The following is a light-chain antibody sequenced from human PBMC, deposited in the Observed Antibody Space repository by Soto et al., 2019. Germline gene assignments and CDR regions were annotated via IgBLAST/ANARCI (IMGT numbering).Light chain of an antibody. V-gene: IGKV3D-15*01. CDR1: QSVTTY. Sequence: ILITQSPATLSVSPGESVTLSCRASQSVTTYLAWYQQKPGQAPRLLICEASSRDPGIPARFSASGSGTDFTLSIGSLQAEDVAVYYCQQYYSNPRTFGQGTKVDIK. CDR2: EAS. CDR3: QQYYSNPRT. J-gene: IGKJ1*01.